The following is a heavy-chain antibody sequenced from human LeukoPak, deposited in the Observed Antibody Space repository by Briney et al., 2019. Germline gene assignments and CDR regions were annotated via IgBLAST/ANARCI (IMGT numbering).Heavy chain of an antibody. V-gene: IGHV3-30-3*01. CDR2: ISYDGSNK. J-gene: IGHJ5*02. D-gene: IGHD1-14*01. CDR3: ARDLRATETRRDWFDP. Sequence: GGSLRLSCAASGFTFSSYAMHWVRQAPGKGLEWVAVISYDGSNKYYADSVKGRFTISRDNSKNTLYLQMNSLRAEDTAVYYCARDLRATETRRDWFDPWGQGTLVTVSS. CDR1: GFTFSSYA.